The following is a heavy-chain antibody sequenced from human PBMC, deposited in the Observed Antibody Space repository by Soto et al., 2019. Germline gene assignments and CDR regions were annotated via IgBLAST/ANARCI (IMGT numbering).Heavy chain of an antibody. CDR1: GNSFTSYW. Sequence: GESLKISCKGSGNSFTSYWIGWVRQMPGKGLEWMGIIYPGDSDTRYSPSFQGQVTISADKSISTAYLQWSSLKASDTAMYYCAGGGVRGVITRTRDYYGMDVWSQGTTVTVSS. V-gene: IGHV5-51*01. CDR3: AGGGVRGVITRTRDYYGMDV. CDR2: IYPGDSDT. J-gene: IGHJ6*02. D-gene: IGHD3-10*01.